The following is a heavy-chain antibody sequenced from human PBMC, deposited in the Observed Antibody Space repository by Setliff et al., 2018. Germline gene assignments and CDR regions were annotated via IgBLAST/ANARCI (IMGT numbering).Heavy chain of an antibody. CDR1: GGSISSGTYF. Sequence: SETLSLTCTASGGSISSGTYFWNWIRQHPGKGLEWIGYIYYSGNTYSNPSLKSRLTMSINTSKKQFSLTMNSMTAADTAVYYCARGDYFSYYMDVWGKGTTVTVSS. J-gene: IGHJ6*03. V-gene: IGHV4-31*03. CDR3: ARGDYFSYYMDV. CDR2: IYYSGNT.